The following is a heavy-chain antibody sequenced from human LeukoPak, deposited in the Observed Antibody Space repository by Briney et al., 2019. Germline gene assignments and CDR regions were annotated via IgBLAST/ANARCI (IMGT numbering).Heavy chain of an antibody. CDR2: ISAYNGNT. J-gene: IGHJ5*02. CDR1: GYTFTSYG. D-gene: IGHD2-15*01. V-gene: IGHV1-18*01. Sequence: ASVKVSCKASGYTFTSYGISGVRQAPGQGLEWMGWISAYNGNTNYAQKLQGRVTMTTDTSTSTAYMELRSLRSDDTAVYYCARVPCSGGSCYWFDPWGQGTLVTVSS. CDR3: ARVPCSGGSCYWFDP.